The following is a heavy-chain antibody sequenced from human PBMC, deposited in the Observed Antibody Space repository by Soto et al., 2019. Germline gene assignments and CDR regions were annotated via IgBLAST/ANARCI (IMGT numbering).Heavy chain of an antibody. CDR2: MYYSGRS. Sequence: QLQLQESGPGLVKPSETLSLTCIVSGDSVSSSNYYWGWIRQPPGKGLEWIGSMYYSGRSFYNETLKSRVTISIDTPKNQFSLSLRSVIAADSAVYYCARLPYSSGRVHWFDPWGQGTLVTVSS. J-gene: IGHJ5*02. CDR3: ARLPYSSGRVHWFDP. V-gene: IGHV4-39*01. D-gene: IGHD3-10*01. CDR1: GDSVSSSNYY.